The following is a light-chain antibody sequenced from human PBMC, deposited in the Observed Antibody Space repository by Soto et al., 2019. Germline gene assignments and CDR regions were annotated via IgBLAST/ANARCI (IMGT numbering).Light chain of an antibody. CDR3: QQFKNYPLT. CDR1: QNITRW. J-gene: IGKJ4*01. V-gene: IGKV1-5*03. CDR2: QAS. Sequence: DLQMTQSPSTLSTSIGDRVTITCRASQNITRWLAWYQQKPGKAPKLLIYQASTLGSGVPSRFSGSGSGTEFSLTISSLQPDDFATYYCQQFKNYPLTFGGGTKVDIK.